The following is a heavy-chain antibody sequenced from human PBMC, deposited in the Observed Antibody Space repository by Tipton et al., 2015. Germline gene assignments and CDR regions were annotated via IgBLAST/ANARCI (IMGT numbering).Heavy chain of an antibody. Sequence: SGVTFDSYAMAWVRQPPGKGLEWVSGISSSGGITNYADSVKGRFIISRDNSKDTLYLQMKSPRAEDTAVYYCVREGWNVAVAGSYFDTWGQGTPVTASS. CDR1: GVTFDSYA. CDR2: ISSSGGIT. D-gene: IGHD6-19*01. CDR3: VREGWNVAVAGSYFDT. V-gene: IGHV3-23*01. J-gene: IGHJ4*02.